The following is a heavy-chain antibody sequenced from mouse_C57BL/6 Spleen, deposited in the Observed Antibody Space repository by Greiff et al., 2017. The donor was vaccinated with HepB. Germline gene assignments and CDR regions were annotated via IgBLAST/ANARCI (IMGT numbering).Heavy chain of an antibody. V-gene: IGHV1-42*01. D-gene: IGHD1-1*02. CDR1: GYSFTGYY. CDR3: ARYLVEGTGLDAMDY. Sequence: VQLQQSGPELVKPGASVKISCKASGYSFTGYYMNWVKQSPEKSLEWIGEINPSTGGTTYNQKFKAKATLTVDKSSSTAYMQRKSLTSEDSAVYYCARYLVEGTGLDAMDYWGQGTSVTVSS. CDR2: INPSTGGT. J-gene: IGHJ4*01.